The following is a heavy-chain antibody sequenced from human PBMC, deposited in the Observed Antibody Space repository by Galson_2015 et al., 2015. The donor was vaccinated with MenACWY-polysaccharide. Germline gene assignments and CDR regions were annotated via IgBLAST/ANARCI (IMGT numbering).Heavy chain of an antibody. CDR1: GGSISSYY. CDR2: IYSSGST. Sequence: SETLSLTCTVSGGSISSYYWTWIRRPAEKGLEWIGRIYSSGSTDYNPSLESRVTMSVDTSKNWISLKLSSVTAADTAVYFCARAKAYYYDSSGLYKGSYFDYWGQGTLVTVSS. V-gene: IGHV4-4*07. J-gene: IGHJ4*02. D-gene: IGHD3-22*01. CDR3: ARAKAYYYDSSGLYKGSYFDY.